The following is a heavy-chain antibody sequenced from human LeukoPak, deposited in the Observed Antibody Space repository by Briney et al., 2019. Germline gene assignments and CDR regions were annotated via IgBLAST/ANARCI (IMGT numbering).Heavy chain of an antibody. Sequence: SETLSLTCTVPGGSISSSSYYWGWIRQPPGKGLEWIGSIYYSGSTYYNPSLKSQLTISVDTPKNQFSLKLSSVTAADTAVYYCASLGHIVVVTAPGFDYWGQGTLVTVSS. J-gene: IGHJ4*02. CDR2: IYYSGST. V-gene: IGHV4-39*07. D-gene: IGHD2-21*02. CDR3: ASLGHIVVVTAPGFDY. CDR1: GGSISSSSYY.